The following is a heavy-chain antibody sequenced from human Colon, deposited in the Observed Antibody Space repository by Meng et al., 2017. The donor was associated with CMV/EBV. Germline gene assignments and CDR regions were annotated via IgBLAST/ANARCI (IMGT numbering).Heavy chain of an antibody. D-gene: IGHD3-3*01. CDR3: ARVTYYDFRD. CDR1: GGSISSSSYY. CDR2: IYYSGST. Sequence: GSLRLSCTVSGGSISSSSYYWGWIRQPPGKGLEWIGSIYYSGSTYYNPSLKSRVTISVDTSKNQFSLKLSSVTAADTAVYYCARVTYYDFRDWGQGTLVTVSS. V-gene: IGHV4-39*07. J-gene: IGHJ4*02.